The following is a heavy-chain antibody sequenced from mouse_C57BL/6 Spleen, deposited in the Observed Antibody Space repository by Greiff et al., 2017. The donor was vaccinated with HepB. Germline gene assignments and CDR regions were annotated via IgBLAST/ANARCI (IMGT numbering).Heavy chain of an antibody. D-gene: IGHD2-2*01. J-gene: IGHJ3*01. CDR2: IYPSDSET. Sequence: VQLQQPGAELVRPGSSVKLSCKASGYTFTSYWMDWVKQRPGQGLEWIGNIYPSDSETHYKQKFKDKATFTVDKSTSTAYMQLSSLTSEDSAVYYCARSSMVTTRSYIAYWGQGTLVTVSA. CDR3: ARSSMVTTRSYIAY. V-gene: IGHV1-61*01. CDR1: GYTFTSYW.